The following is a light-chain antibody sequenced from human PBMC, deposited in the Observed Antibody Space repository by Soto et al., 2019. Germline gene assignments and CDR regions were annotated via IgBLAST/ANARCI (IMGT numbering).Light chain of an antibody. CDR1: QSISSY. CDR3: QLSYSTPVT. V-gene: IGKV1-39*01. J-gene: IGKJ5*01. CDR2: AAS. Sequence: DIQMTQSPSSLSASVGDRVTITCRASQSISSYLNWYQQKPGKAPKLLIYAASSLQSGVPSRFSGSGSGTDFTLTISNLQPEDFATYYCQLSYSTPVTFGQGPRLEIK.